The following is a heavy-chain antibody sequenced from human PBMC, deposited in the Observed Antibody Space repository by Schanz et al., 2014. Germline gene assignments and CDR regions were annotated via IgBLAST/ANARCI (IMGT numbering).Heavy chain of an antibody. CDR3: ARELRLEYYFDY. CDR2: IHPNTGGA. Sequence: QVQLVQSGAEVKKPGASVKVSCKASGYTLTAYFLHWVRQAPGHGLEWMGRIHPNTGGAISAQRLQERVTLTSDASITTAYMELSSLRSDDTAVYYCARELRLEYYFDYWGQGTQVTVSS. D-gene: IGHD4-17*01. J-gene: IGHJ4*02. CDR1: GYTLTAYF. V-gene: IGHV1-2*06.